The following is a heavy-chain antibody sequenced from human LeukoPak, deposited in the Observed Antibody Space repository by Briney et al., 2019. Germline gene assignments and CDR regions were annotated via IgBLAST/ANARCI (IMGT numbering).Heavy chain of an antibody. D-gene: IGHD3-10*01. Sequence: ASVKVSCKASGYTFTGYYVHWVRQAPGQGLEWMGWMNPKSGGTNYAQKFEARVTMNRDTSINTAYMELSSLGSDDTAVYYCARDGRGSRSSWFDPWGQGTLVIVSS. CDR1: GYTFTGYY. V-gene: IGHV1-2*02. CDR3: ARDGRGSRSSWFDP. CDR2: MNPKSGGT. J-gene: IGHJ5*02.